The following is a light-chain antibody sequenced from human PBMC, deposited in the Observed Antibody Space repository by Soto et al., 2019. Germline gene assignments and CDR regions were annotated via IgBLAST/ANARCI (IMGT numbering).Light chain of an antibody. J-gene: IGKJ1*01. CDR2: GAS. CDR1: QSVSSSY. V-gene: IGKV3-20*01. CDR3: QQYGGTWT. Sequence: EIVLTQSPGTLSLSPGERATLSCRASQSVSSSYLAWYQQKPGQAPRLLIYGASSRATGIPDRFSGSGSGTDFHLTISRLEPEDFAVYYCQQYGGTWTFGQGTKVETK.